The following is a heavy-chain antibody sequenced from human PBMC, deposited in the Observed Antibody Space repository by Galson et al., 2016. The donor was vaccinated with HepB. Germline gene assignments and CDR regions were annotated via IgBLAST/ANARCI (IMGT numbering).Heavy chain of an antibody. CDR1: GFTFHNYA. CDR2: ISGHSSNT. J-gene: IGHJ4*02. CDR3: TTGLMRAVGSKSDF. Sequence: SLRLSCAASGFTFHNYAMSWVRQAPGKGLEWVSAISGHSSNTYYADSVKGRFTISRDNSKNTLDLQLSSLRTEDTAVYYCTTGLMRAVGSKSDFWGQGTLVTVSS. D-gene: IGHD3-16*01. V-gene: IGHV3-23*01.